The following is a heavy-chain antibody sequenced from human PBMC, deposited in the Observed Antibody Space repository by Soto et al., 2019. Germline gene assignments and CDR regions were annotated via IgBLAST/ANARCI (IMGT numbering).Heavy chain of an antibody. CDR3: ARDPPTGTTLDWVDS. CDR1: GFSLSSDS. Sequence: PGGSLRLSCAASGFSLSSDSMAWVRQAPGKGLEWVSSISSSGSFMNYADSVKGRFTISRDNARNSLYLQMSGLKDEDTAVYYCARDPPTGTTLDWVDSWGQGTLVTVSS. V-gene: IGHV3-21*01. J-gene: IGHJ5*01. CDR2: ISSSGSFM. D-gene: IGHD1-7*01.